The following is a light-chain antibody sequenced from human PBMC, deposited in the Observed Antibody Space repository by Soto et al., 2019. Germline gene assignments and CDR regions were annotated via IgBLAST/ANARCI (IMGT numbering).Light chain of an antibody. J-gene: IGKJ5*01. Sequence: EIVMTQSPGTLSLSPGERATLSCRASQSVSSRLAWYQQKPGQAPRLLISGASSRATGIPDRFSGSGFGTDFTITISRLEPEDFALYYCQHYAGGSRITFGQGTRLEIK. CDR3: QHYAGGSRIT. CDR2: GAS. CDR1: QSVSSR. V-gene: IGKV3-20*01.